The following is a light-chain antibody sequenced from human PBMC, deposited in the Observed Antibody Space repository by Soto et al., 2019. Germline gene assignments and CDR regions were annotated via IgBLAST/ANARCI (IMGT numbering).Light chain of an antibody. CDR2: DAS. J-gene: IGKJ5*01. CDR1: QRISNSY. Sequence: DIVLRRSAGPVSLSPGERVTLSGMASQRISNSYLAWYQQRPGQAPRLLIFDASNRATGIPDRFSGSGSGTDFTLTISSLEPEDSAVYYCQQRSNWPITFGQGTRLEIK. V-gene: IGKV3D-20*02. CDR3: QQRSNWPIT.